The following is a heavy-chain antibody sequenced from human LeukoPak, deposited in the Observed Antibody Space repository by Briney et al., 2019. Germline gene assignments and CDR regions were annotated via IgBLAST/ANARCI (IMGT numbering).Heavy chain of an antibody. CDR1: GFAVSSNY. J-gene: IGHJ4*02. D-gene: IGHD4-23*01. CDR3: AKFSPYGGNSY. CDR2: ISGNGAAT. V-gene: IGHV3-23*01. Sequence: PGGSLRLSCVVSGFAVSSNYMSWVRQAPGKGLEWVSAISGNGAATFYADSVKGRFTISRDNSKNTLYLQMNSLKVEDTALYYCAKFSPYGGNSYWGQGTLVTVSS.